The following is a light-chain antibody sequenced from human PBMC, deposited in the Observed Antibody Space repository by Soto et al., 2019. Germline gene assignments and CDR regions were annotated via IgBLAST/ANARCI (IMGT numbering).Light chain of an antibody. V-gene: IGLV2-14*03. CDR2: DVS. CDR1: SSDVGGYNY. J-gene: IGLJ2*01. Sequence: QSALTQPASVSGSPGQSITTSCTGTSSDVGGYNYVSWYQQHPGKAPKLIIYDVSNGPSGVSNRFSGSKSGNTASLTISGLQAEDEADYYCSSYTSSYTVVFGGGTKLTVL. CDR3: SSYTSSYTVV.